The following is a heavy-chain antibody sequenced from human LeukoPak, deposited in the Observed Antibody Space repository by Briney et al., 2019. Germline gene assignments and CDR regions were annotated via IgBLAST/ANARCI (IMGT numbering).Heavy chain of an antibody. Sequence: GASVEVSCKASGYTFTGYYMHWVRQAPGQGIEWMGWINPNSGGTNYAQKFQGRVTMTRDTSISTAYMELSRLRSDDTAVYYCAREEAYSGSSGVDYWGQGTLVTVSS. CDR3: AREEAYSGSSGVDY. CDR1: GYTFTGYY. CDR2: INPNSGGT. D-gene: IGHD6-6*01. J-gene: IGHJ4*02. V-gene: IGHV1-2*02.